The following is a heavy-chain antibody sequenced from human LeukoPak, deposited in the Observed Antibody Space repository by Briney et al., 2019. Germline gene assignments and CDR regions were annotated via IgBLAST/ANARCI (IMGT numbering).Heavy chain of an antibody. CDR2: IRSKAYGGTT. CDR1: GFTFGDYA. V-gene: IGHV3-49*03. D-gene: IGHD3-3*01. CDR3: TRRFREWLSIPSANWFDP. J-gene: IGHJ5*02. Sequence: GGSLRLSCTASGFTFGDYAMSWFRQAPGKGLEWVGFIRSKAYGGTTEYAASVKGRFTVSRDDSKSIAYLQMNSLKTEDTAVYYCTRRFREWLSIPSANWFDPWGQGTLVTVSS.